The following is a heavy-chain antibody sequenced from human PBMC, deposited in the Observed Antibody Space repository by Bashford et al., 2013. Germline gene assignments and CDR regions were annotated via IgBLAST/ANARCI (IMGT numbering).Heavy chain of an antibody. J-gene: IGHJ4*02. V-gene: IGHV1-18*01. CDR1: GYTFSSYG. D-gene: IGHD4-11*01. CDR3: ARDINYDVDY. Sequence: VASVKVSCKASGYTFSSYGISWVRQAPGQGLEWVGWINAYNSHTSYAQKLQGRVTLTTDTSHDHSLHGAEEPDHLTTRPCITCARDINYDVDYWGQGTLVHRLL. CDR2: INAYNSHT.